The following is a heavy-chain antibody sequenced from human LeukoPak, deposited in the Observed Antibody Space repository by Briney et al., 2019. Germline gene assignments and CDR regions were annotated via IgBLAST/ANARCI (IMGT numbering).Heavy chain of an antibody. V-gene: IGHV3-53*01. J-gene: IGHJ4*02. Sequence: GGSLRLSCAASGLTVSSNYMSWVRQAPGKGLEWVSVIYTGGSTYYADSVKGRFTISRDNSKNTLYLQMNSLRAEDTAVYYCAKGRGYSGYAPDYWGQGTLVTVSS. D-gene: IGHD5-12*01. CDR3: AKGRGYSGYAPDY. CDR2: IYTGGST. CDR1: GLTVSSNY.